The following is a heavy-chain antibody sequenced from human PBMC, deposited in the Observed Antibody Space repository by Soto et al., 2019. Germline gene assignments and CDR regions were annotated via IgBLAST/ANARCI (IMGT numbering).Heavy chain of an antibody. CDR3: ARKAGAILTGYYNRWFDP. J-gene: IGHJ5*02. CDR1: GGSFSGYY. V-gene: IGHV4-34*01. Sequence: SETLSLTCAVYGGSFSGYYWSWIRQPPGKGLEWIGEINHSGSTTYNPSLKSRVTISVDTSKNQFSLKLSSVTAADTAVYYCARKAGAILTGYYNRWFDPWGQGTLVTVSS. D-gene: IGHD3-9*01. CDR2: INHSGST.